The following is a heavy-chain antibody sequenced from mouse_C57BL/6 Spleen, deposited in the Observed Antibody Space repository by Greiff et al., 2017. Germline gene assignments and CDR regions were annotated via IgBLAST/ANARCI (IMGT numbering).Heavy chain of an antibody. J-gene: IGHJ3*01. CDR1: GYTFTDYN. D-gene: IGHD1-1*01. CDR3: ARRGTTVVSTGFAY. Sequence: EVQGVESGPELVKPGASVKIPCKASGYTFTDYNMDWVKQSHGKSLEWIGDINPNNGGTIYNQKFKGKATLTVDKSSSTAYMERRSLTSEDTAVYYCARRGTTVVSTGFAYWGQGTLVTVSA. V-gene: IGHV1-18*01. CDR2: INPNNGGT.